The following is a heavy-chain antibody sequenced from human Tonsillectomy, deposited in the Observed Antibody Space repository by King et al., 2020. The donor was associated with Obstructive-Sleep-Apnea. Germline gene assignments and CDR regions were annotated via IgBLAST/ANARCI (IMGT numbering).Heavy chain of an antibody. CDR2: IYFSGST. D-gene: IGHD3-10*01. Sequence: VQLQESGPGLVKPSETLSLSCTVSGYSISDGYFWDWIRQSPGKGLEWIGSIYFSGSTNYNPAFKSRVTLSIDMSRNQLSLSLRSATTADTAIYYCARGPLELRAEFFQAWGQGTHVTVSS. CDR3: ARGPLELRAEFFQA. J-gene: IGHJ1*01. CDR1: GYSISDGYF. V-gene: IGHV4-38-2*02.